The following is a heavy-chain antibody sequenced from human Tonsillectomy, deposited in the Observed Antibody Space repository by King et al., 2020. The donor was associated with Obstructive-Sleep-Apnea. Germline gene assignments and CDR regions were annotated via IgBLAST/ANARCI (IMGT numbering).Heavy chain of an antibody. CDR2: IIWNSCSI. V-gene: IGHV3-9*01. CDR1: GFTFDDYA. CDR3: AKDRGGYYGSGSSELDY. J-gene: IGHJ4*02. D-gene: IGHD3-10*01. Sequence: VQLVESGGGLVQPGRSLRRSCAASGFTFDDYAMHWVRQAPGKGLGWVSGIIWNSCSICYGDSVKGRFTISRDNAKNSLYLQMNSLRAEDTALYYCAKDRGGYYGSGSSELDYWGQGTLVTVSS.